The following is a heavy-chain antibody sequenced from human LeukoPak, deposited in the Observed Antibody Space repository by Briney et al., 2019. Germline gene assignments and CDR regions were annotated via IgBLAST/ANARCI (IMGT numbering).Heavy chain of an antibody. Sequence: GGSLRLSCAASGFTFSDYYMSWIRQAPGKGLEWVAVISYDGSNKYYADSVKGRFTISRDNSKNTLYLQMNSLRAEDTAVYYCAREQGYSSSWYFWFDPWGQGTLVTVSS. CDR2: ISYDGSNK. J-gene: IGHJ5*02. V-gene: IGHV3-30-3*01. CDR3: AREQGYSSSWYFWFDP. CDR1: GFTFSDYY. D-gene: IGHD6-13*01.